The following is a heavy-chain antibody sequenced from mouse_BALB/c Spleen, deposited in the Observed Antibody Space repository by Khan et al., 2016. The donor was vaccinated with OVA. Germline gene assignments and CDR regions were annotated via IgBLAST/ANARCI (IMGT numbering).Heavy chain of an antibody. V-gene: IGHV9-1*02. CDR3: ARVGYNGTMDC. J-gene: IGHJ4*01. CDR1: GFTFTNYG. Sequence: VQLQESGPELKKPGETVQISCKASGFTFTNYGMNWVKQAPGKGLKWMGWINTYTGEPTFADDFKGRFAFSLETSASTAYLQINSLKNEDMATYFCARVGYNGTMDCWGQGTSVTVSS. CDR2: INTYTGEP. D-gene: IGHD2-14*01.